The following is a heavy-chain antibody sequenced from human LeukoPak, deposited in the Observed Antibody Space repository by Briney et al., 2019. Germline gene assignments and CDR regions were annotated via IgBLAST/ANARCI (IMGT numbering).Heavy chain of an antibody. CDR3: ARLGYDSSGYHPFDY. CDR2: INSDGSTT. CDR1: GFTFSGLW. V-gene: IGHV3-74*01. Sequence: PGGSLRLSCAASGFTFSGLWMHWVRQAPGKGLVWVARINSDGSTTNYADSVKGRFTISRDNAKNTLYLQMNSLRVEDTALYYCARLGYDSSGYHPFDYWSQGTLVTVSS. D-gene: IGHD3-22*01. J-gene: IGHJ4*02.